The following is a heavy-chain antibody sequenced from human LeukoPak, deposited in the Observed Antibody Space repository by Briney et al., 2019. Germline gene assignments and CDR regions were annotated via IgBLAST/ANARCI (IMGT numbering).Heavy chain of an antibody. CDR2: IYYSGST. CDR3: ARVNSGYDNWFDP. D-gene: IGHD5-12*01. J-gene: IGHJ5*02. V-gene: IGHV4-59*01. CDR1: GGSISSYY. Sequence: PSETLSLTCTVSGGSISSYYWSWIRQPPGKGLEWIGYIYYSGSTNYNPFLKSRVTISVDTSKNQFSLKLSSVTAADTAVYYCARVNSGYDNWFDPWGQGTLVTVSS.